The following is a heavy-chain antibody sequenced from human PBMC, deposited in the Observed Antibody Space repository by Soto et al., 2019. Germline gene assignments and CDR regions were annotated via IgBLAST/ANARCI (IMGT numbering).Heavy chain of an antibody. J-gene: IGHJ4*02. D-gene: IGHD1-7*01. V-gene: IGHV1-69*01. CDR2: IIPIFRTA. CDR1: GGTFSSYA. Sequence: QVQLVQSGAEVKKPGSSVKVSCKASGGTFSSYAIRWVRQAPGQGLAWMGGIIPIFRTANYAQTFQGRVTIPAEEATSTAYMELSSLRSEDTAVYYCSRDGGTNYDFDYWGKGTLVTFSS. CDR3: SRDGGTNYDFDY.